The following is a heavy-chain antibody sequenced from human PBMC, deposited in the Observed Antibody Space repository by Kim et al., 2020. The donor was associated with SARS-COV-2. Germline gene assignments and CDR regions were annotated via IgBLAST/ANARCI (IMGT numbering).Heavy chain of an antibody. CDR3: ARSDQNNWRFDH. CDR2: T. V-gene: IGHV1-2*02. J-gene: IGHJ4*02. Sequence: TNYIEKFRGRVTMTRDTSFSIAYLEMSRLSSDDMAIFYCARSDQNNWRFDHWGQGTLVTVSS.